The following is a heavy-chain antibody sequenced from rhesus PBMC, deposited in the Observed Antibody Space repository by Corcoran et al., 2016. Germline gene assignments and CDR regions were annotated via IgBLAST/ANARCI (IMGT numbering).Heavy chain of an antibody. CDR2: VNGNSGTT. Sequence: QVQLQESGPGLVKPSETLSLTCTVSGASMRRNWGSWIRQSPGKGLEWMGEVNGNSGTTNYHPSLKSRVTISKDASKYQFSLKLSSMTVADTAVYYCGRPWDYWGQGVLVTVSS. CDR3: GRPWDY. J-gene: IGHJ4*01. CDR1: GASMRRNW. V-gene: IGHV4-80*01.